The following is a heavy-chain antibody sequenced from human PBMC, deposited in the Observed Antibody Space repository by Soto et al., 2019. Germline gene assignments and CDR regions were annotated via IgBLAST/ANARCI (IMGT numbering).Heavy chain of an antibody. D-gene: IGHD1-1*01. CDR1: GGAFNGYY. J-gene: IGHJ6*02. CDR3: ARDGRYDVSTGNYYHFGLDV. CDR2: VFSSWTT. V-gene: IGHV4-59*01. Sequence: SKTLSLTCSVSGGAFNGYYWSWVRQPPGKGLEWIGDVFSSWTTNYNTSPQSRLTISIDAPKKQFSLSLRYVTAADTAVYFCARDGRYDVSTGNYYHFGLDVWGQGIAVTVSS.